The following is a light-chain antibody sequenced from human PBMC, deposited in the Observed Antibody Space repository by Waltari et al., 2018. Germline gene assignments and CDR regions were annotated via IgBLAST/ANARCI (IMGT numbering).Light chain of an antibody. CDR3: SSYTTSTTLL. J-gene: IGLJ1*01. Sequence: QSALTQPASVSGSPGQSITISCTGSSTDVGAYNFVSWYQQHPGKVPIPILYDVGNRPSGIAHRFSASKSGHTASLTISGLQEEDEGEYYCSSYTTSTTLLFGTGTRLTVL. CDR2: DVG. CDR1: STDVGAYNF. V-gene: IGLV2-14*01.